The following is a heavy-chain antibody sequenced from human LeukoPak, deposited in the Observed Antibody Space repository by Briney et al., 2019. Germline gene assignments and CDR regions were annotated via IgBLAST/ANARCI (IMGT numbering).Heavy chain of an antibody. Sequence: PGGSVRLLCAPSGFAFSVFGMRWARHAPGGGLECGATIIHDSIDTNYIDSVKGRFTISRDNSKNNLYLQMTSLRAEDRALYYCAKDFRAKYGSGAYGWFDPWGQGTLVTVSS. CDR3: AKDFRAKYGSGAYGWFDP. J-gene: IGHJ5*02. D-gene: IGHD3-10*01. CDR2: IIHDSIDT. V-gene: IGHV3-23*01. CDR1: GFAFSVFG.